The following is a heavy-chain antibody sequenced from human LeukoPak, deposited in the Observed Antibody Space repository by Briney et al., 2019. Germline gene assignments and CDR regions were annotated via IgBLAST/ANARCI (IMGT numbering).Heavy chain of an antibody. CDR3: AKSYSLYSSSWYSGY. D-gene: IGHD6-13*01. CDR1: EFSVGSNY. V-gene: IGHV3-66*01. J-gene: IGHJ4*02. CDR2: IYSGGST. Sequence: GGSLRLSCAASEFSVGSNYMTWVRQAPGKGLEWVSLIYSGGSTYYADSVKGRFTISRDNSKNTLYLQMNSLRAEDTAVYYCAKSYSLYSSSWYSGYWGQGTLVTVSS.